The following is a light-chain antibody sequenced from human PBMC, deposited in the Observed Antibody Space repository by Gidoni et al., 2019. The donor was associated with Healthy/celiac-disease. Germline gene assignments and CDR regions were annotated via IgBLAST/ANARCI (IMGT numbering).Light chain of an antibody. CDR1: SSNIGTGYD. V-gene: IGLV1-40*01. CDR2: GNS. J-gene: IGLJ3*02. Sequence: QSVLTQPPSVSQAPGQRVTISCTGSSSNIGTGYDVHWYQQLPGTAPKLHIYGNSNRPSGVPDRFSGSKSGTSASLAITGLQAEDEADYYCQSYDSSLSGYWVFGGGTKLTVL. CDR3: QSYDSSLSGYWV.